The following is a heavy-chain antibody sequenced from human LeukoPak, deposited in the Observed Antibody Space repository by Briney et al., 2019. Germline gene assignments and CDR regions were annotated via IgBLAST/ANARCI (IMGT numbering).Heavy chain of an antibody. CDR2: ISGSGVTT. D-gene: IGHD3-9*01. V-gene: IGHV3-23*01. J-gene: IGHJ6*03. CDR1: GFPFTSYA. CDR3: AKNVREADWYYYYMDV. Sequence: GGSLRLSCAASGFPFTSYAMTWVRQAPGKGLEWVSAISGSGVTTYFADSVKGRFTISRDNSKNTLYLQMNSLRAEDTAVYYCAKNVREADWYYYYMDVWGKGTAVTVSS.